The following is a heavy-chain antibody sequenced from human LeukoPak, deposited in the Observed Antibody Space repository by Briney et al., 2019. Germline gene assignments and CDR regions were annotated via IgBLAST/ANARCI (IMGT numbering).Heavy chain of an antibody. CDR2: IYYSGST. D-gene: IGHD2-2*01. V-gene: IGHV4-59*11. J-gene: IGHJ4*02. Sequence: SETLSLTCTVSGGSISSHYWSWIRRPPGKGLEWIGYIYYSGSTNYNPSLKSRVTISVDTSKNQFSLKLSSVTAADTAVYYCARALIVVVPAAVETHFDYWGQGTLVTVSS. CDR1: GGSISSHY. CDR3: ARALIVVVPAAVETHFDY.